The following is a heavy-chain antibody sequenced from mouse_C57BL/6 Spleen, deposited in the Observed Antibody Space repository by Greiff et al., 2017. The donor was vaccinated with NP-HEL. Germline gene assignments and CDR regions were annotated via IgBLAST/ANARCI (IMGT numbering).Heavy chain of an antibody. V-gene: IGHV1-50*01. CDR3: ARTIYDGYGYFDV. D-gene: IGHD2-3*01. CDR1: GYTFTSYW. CDR2: IDPSDSYT. J-gene: IGHJ1*03. Sequence: QVQLQQSGAELVKPGASVKLSCKASGYTFTSYWMQWVKQRPGQGLEWIGEIDPSDSYTNYNQKFKGKATLTVDTSSSTAYMQLSSLTSEDSAVYYCARTIYDGYGYFDVWGTGTTVTVSS.